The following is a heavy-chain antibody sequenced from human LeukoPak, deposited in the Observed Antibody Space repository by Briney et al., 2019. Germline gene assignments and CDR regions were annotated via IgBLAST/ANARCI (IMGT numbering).Heavy chain of an antibody. V-gene: IGHV4-61*02. Sequence: PSETLSLTCTVSGGSISSGSYFWSWIRQPAGKGLEWIGRIYTSGSTNYNPSLKSRVTISVDTSKNQFSLKLSSVTAADTAVYYCARARITIFGALDAFDIWGQGTMVTVSS. D-gene: IGHD3-3*01. J-gene: IGHJ3*02. CDR2: IYTSGST. CDR3: ARARITIFGALDAFDI. CDR1: GGSISSGSYF.